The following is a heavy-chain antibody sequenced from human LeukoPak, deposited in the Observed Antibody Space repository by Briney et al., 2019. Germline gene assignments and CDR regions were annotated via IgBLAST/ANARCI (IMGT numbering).Heavy chain of an antibody. CDR1: GFTVSSNY. V-gene: IGHV3-53*01. Sequence: GGSLRLSCAASGFTVSSNYMSWVRQAPGKGLEWVSIIYNGGGSTYYADSVKGRFTISRDNSKNTLYLQMNSLRAEDAAVYYCARAPHYDPPIDWGQGSLVTVSS. CDR2: IYNGGGST. D-gene: IGHD3-3*01. CDR3: ARAPHYDPPID. J-gene: IGHJ4*02.